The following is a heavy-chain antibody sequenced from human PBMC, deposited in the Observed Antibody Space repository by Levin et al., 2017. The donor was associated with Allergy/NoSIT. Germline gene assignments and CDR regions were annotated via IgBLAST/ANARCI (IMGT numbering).Heavy chain of an antibody. CDR1: GFPFSTYS. J-gene: IGHJ5*02. CDR3: VREENFSTFSS. CDR2: ISSGSDYI. Sequence: PGGSLRLSCAGSGFPFSTYSMNWVRQAPGKGLEWVSSISSGSDYIYYGESVKGRFTISRDNTKNSLYLQLNSLRAEDTAVYFCVREENFSTFSSWGQGTLVTVSS. D-gene: IGHD2-2*01. V-gene: IGHV3-21*06.